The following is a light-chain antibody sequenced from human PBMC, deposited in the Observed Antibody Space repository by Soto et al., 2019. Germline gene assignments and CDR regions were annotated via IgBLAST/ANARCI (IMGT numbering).Light chain of an antibody. V-gene: IGKV3-20*01. Sequence: MVLAHSPGTLSLSPGERATLSFRASQSVSSSFLACYKQQRGQPHRLLIYGASSRATGIPDRFSGSGSGTDFTLTLSSVETDDFAVYYCQHFRAFGQGTRLEI. CDR1: QSVSSSF. CDR3: QHFRA. J-gene: IGKJ5*01. CDR2: GAS.